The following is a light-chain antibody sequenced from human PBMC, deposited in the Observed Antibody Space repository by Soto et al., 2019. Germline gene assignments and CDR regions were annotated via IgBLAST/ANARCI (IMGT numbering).Light chain of an antibody. CDR3: LQYNNSPWT. Sequence: DIQMTQSPSSLSASVGDRVTITCRASQGNRHDLDWLQQHPAKAPERLIYAASSLQSGVPSRFSGSGSGTEFTLTISSLQAEDFATYYCLQYNNSPWTFGQGTKVEIK. J-gene: IGKJ1*01. CDR2: AAS. V-gene: IGKV1-17*01. CDR1: QGNRHD.